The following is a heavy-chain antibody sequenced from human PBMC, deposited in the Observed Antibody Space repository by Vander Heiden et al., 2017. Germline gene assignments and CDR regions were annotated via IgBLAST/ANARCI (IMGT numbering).Heavy chain of an antibody. D-gene: IGHD3-22*01. CDR3: AQSPVVRGYFDY. CDR2: ISGSGGGT. J-gene: IGHJ4*02. Sequence: EVQPLEHGGGVVQPGGTLRPSCTASGFTFSTYAMSWVRQAPGKGLEWVSGISGSGGGTFYADSVKGRCTISRDNSKNTLYLQMNSLRAEDTAVYYCAQSPVVRGYFDYWGQGTLVTVSS. CDR1: GFTFSTYA. V-gene: IGHV3-23*01.